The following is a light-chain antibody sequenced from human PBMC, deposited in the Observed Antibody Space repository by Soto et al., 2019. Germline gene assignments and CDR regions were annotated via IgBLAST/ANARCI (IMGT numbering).Light chain of an antibody. Sequence: DIQMPQSPSSLSASVGDRVTIACRASQGISNYLAWYQQKPWKVPKLLIYAASTLQAVVPSRFSGSGSGTDFTLTISSLQPEDVAKYYCQKYNSAPRTFGQGTKVEIK. CDR3: QKYNSAPRT. CDR1: QGISNY. J-gene: IGKJ1*01. CDR2: AAS. V-gene: IGKV1-27*01.